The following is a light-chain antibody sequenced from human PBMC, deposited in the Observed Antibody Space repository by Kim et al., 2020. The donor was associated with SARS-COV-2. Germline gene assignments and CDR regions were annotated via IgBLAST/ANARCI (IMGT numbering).Light chain of an antibody. J-gene: IGLJ2*01. CDR1: SSDIGSYDY. Sequence: QSVTISCAGTSSDIGSYDYVSWYQQYPGKAPKLIISEVNERPSGVPDRFSGSKSGNVASLTVSGLQSEDEADYYCSSFAGSNNFVVFGGGTQLTVL. CDR2: EVN. V-gene: IGLV2-8*01. CDR3: SSFAGSNNFVV.